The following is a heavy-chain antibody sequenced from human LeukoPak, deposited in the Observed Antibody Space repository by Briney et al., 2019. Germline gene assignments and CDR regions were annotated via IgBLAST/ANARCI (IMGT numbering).Heavy chain of an antibody. J-gene: IGHJ4*02. V-gene: IGHV1-46*01. CDR3: ARDWEWERRFDY. CDR2: INPSGGST. Sequence: GASVKVSCKASGYTFTSYYMHWVRQAPGQGLEWMGIINPSGGSTSYAQKFQGRVTMTRDMSTSTVYMELSSLRSEDTDVYYCARDWEWERRFDYWGQGTLVTVSS. D-gene: IGHD1-26*01. CDR1: GYTFTSYY.